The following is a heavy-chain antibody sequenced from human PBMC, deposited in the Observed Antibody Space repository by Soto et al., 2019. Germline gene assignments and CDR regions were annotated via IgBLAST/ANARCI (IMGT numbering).Heavy chain of an antibody. CDR2: ISSSSSYI. CDR3: ARDSNQRDAPYYGSVRKGGWFDP. Sequence: EVQLVESGGGLVKPGGSLRLSCAASGFTFSSYSMNWVRQAPGKGLEWVSSISSSSSYIYYADSVKGRFTISRDNAKNSLDLQMNSLRAEDTAVYYCARDSNQRDAPYYGSVRKGGWFDPWGQGTLVTVSS. V-gene: IGHV3-21*01. J-gene: IGHJ5*02. D-gene: IGHD3-10*01. CDR1: GFTFSSYS.